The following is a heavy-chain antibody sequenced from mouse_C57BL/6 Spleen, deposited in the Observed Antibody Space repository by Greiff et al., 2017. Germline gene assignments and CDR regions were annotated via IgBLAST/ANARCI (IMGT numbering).Heavy chain of an antibody. D-gene: IGHD4-1*01. CDR3: TRGELGRGNY. CDR1: GYTFTDYE. Sequence: VKLVESGAELVRPGASVTLSCKASGYTFTDYEMHWVKQTPVHGLEWIGAIDPETGGTAYNQKFKGKAILTADKSSSTAYMELRSLTSEDSAVYYCTRGELGRGNYWGQGTTLTVSS. J-gene: IGHJ2*01. CDR2: IDPETGGT. V-gene: IGHV1-15*01.